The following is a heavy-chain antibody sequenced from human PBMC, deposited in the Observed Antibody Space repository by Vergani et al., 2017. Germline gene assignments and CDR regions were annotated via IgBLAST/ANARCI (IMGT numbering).Heavy chain of an antibody. Sequence: QVQLVESGGGVVQPGGSLRLSCAASGFSFGSYGMHWVRVRQAPGKGLEWLAYLRYDGTTKQYADSVKGRFTISRENSKNTVYLQMNSLKAEDRATYYCAREERSNTSPFVGDWGQVTLVTV. J-gene: IGHJ4*02. CDR1: GFSFGSYG. CDR3: AREERSNTSPFVGD. V-gene: IGHV3-30*02. D-gene: IGHD2/OR15-2a*01. CDR2: LRYDGTTK.